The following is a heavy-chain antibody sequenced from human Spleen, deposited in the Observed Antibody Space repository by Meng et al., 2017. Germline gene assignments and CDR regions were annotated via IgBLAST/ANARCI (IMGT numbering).Heavy chain of an antibody. CDR1: GGSFSDYY. D-gene: IGHD4-11*01. J-gene: IGHJ4*02. Sequence: HVQLMQWGAGLFMPAETLSRTCVVSGGSFSDYYWSWIRQPPGKGLEWIGEINHSGSTNYNPSLESRATISVDTSQNNLSLKLSSVTAADSAVYYCARGPTTMAHDFDYWGQGTLVTASS. CDR3: ARGPTTMAHDFDY. CDR2: INHSGST. V-gene: IGHV4-34*01.